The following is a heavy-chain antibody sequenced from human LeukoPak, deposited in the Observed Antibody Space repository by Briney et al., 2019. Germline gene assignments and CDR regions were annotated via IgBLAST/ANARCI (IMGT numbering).Heavy chain of an antibody. V-gene: IGHV4-39*07. CDR2: IYYSGSA. J-gene: IGHJ4*02. D-gene: IGHD5-24*01. Sequence: SETLSLTCTVSGGSISSSTYFWGWIRQPPGKGLEWIGTIYYSGSAYYNPSLKSRVTISVDSSKNQFSLRLSSVTAADTAVYYCAGGTDGYNTKGPYYFDYWGQGTLVTVSS. CDR1: GGSISSSTYF. CDR3: AGGTDGYNTKGPYYFDY.